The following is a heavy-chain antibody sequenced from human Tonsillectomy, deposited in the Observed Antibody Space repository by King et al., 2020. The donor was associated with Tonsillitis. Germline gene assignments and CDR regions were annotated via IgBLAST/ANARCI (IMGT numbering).Heavy chain of an antibody. Sequence: VQLVESGGGLVKPGGSLRLSCASSGFTFSSSSMNWVRQAPGKGLEWVSSISSRSYIYYADSVKGRLTISRDNAKNSLYRQMDSLRAEDTAVYYCAGERGYSYGYDFDYWGQGTLVTVSS. V-gene: IGHV3-21*01. J-gene: IGHJ4*02. CDR3: AGERGYSYGYDFDY. CDR1: GFTFSSSS. CDR2: ISSRSYI. D-gene: IGHD5-18*01.